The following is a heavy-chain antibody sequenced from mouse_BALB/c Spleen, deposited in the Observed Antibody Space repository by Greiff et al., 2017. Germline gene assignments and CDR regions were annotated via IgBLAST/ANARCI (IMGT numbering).Heavy chain of an antibody. J-gene: IGHJ4*01. CDR1: GFNIKDTY. CDR3: ARQLGLRGAMDY. V-gene: IGHV14-3*02. Sequence: VQLQQSGAELVKPGASVKLSCTASGFNIKDTYMHWVKQRPEQGLEWIGRIDPANGNTKYDPKFQGKATITADTSSNTAYLQLSSLTSEDTAVYYCARQLGLRGAMDYWGQGTSVTVSA. CDR2: IDPANGNT. D-gene: IGHD3-1*01.